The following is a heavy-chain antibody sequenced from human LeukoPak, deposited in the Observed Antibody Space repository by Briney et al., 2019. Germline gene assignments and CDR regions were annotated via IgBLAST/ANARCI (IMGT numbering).Heavy chain of an antibody. Sequence: SVKVSCKASGFTFTSSAVQWVRQARGQRLEWIGWIVVGSGNTNYAQKFQGRVTITADESTSTAYMELSSLRSEDTAVYYCARGLYGSGSYRDYWGQGTLVTVSS. CDR2: IVVGSGNT. CDR3: ARGLYGSGSYRDY. D-gene: IGHD3-10*01. CDR1: GFTFTSSA. V-gene: IGHV1-58*01. J-gene: IGHJ4*02.